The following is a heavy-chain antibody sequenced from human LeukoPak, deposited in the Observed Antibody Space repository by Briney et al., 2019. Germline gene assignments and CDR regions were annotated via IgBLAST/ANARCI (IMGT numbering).Heavy chain of an antibody. J-gene: IGHJ4*02. CDR1: GITLSNYG. Sequence: PGGSLRLSCAVSGITLSNYGMSWVRQAPGKGLEWVAGISGSGGGTNYADSVKGRFTISRDRPKNTLFLQMNSMRAEDTAVYFCAKRGVVIRVILVGFHKEAYYFDSWGQGALVTVSS. CDR2: ISGSGGGT. V-gene: IGHV3-23*01. D-gene: IGHD3-22*01. CDR3: AKRGVVIRVILVGFHKEAYYFDS.